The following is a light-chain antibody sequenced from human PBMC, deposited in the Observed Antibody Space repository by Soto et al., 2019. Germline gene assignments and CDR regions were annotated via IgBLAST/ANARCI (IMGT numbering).Light chain of an antibody. CDR1: SSDVGRYNR. CDR3: SLYTSSSTFV. Sequence: QSALTQPPSVSGSPGQSVTISCTGTSSDVGRYNRVSWYQQPPGTAPKLLIYEVRNRPSGVPDRFSGSRSANTVSLTISGLQAEDEADYYCSLYTSSSTFVFGTGTKLTVL. V-gene: IGLV2-18*01. J-gene: IGLJ1*01. CDR2: EVR.